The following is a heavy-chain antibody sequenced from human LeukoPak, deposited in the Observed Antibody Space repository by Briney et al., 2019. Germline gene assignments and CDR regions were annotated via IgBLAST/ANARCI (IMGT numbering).Heavy chain of an antibody. V-gene: IGHV1-58*02. Sequence: ASVKVSCKASGFTFTSSAMQWVRQARGQRLEWIGWIVVDSGNTNYAQKFQERVTITRDMSTSTAYMELSSLRSEDTAVYYCAAHFDYYDSSGYNDYWGQGTLVTVSS. J-gene: IGHJ4*02. CDR3: AAHFDYYDSSGYNDY. CDR1: GFTFTSSA. CDR2: IVVDSGNT. D-gene: IGHD3-22*01.